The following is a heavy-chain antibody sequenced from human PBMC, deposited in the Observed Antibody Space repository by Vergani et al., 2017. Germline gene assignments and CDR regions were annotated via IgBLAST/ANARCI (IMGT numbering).Heavy chain of an antibody. CDR3: ARDGPRFGVDV. CDR1: GGSVSSGSYY. V-gene: IGHV4-61*10. Sequence: QVQLQESGPGLVKPSETLSLTCTVSGGSVSSGSYYWSWIRQPAGKGLEWIGYIYYSGSTNYNPSIKRRVTISVDTSKHQFSLKLISVTAADTAVYYCARDGPRFGVDVWGKGTTVTVSS. CDR2: IYYSGST. D-gene: IGHD3-3*01. J-gene: IGHJ6*04.